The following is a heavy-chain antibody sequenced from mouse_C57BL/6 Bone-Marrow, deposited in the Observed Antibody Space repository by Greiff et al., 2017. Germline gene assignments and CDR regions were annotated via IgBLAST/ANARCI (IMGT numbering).Heavy chain of an antibody. J-gene: IGHJ4*01. CDR3: ARHTTVVAPFYAMDY. CDR2: INSDGGST. D-gene: IGHD1-1*01. V-gene: IGHV5-2*01. CDR1: EYEFPSHD. Sequence: EVQVVESGGGLVQPGESLKLSCESNEYEFPSHDMSWVRKTPEKRLELVAAINSDGGSTYYPDTMERRFIISRDTTKKTLYLQMSSLRSEDTALEYCARHTTVVAPFYAMDYWGQGTSVTVSS.